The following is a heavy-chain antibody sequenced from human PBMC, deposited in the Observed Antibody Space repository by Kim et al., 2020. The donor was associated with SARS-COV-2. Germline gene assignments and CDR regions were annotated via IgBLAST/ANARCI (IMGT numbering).Heavy chain of an antibody. Sequence: GGSLRLSCAASGFTFSSYGMHWVRQAPGKGLEWVAVIWYDGSNKYYADSVKGRFTISRDNSKNTLYLQMNSLRAEDTAVYYCAREGRVGAVGAGFDYWGQGTLVTVSS. CDR3: AREGRVGAVGAGFDY. CDR2: IWYDGSNK. D-gene: IGHD1-26*01. J-gene: IGHJ4*02. CDR1: GFTFSSYG. V-gene: IGHV3-33*01.